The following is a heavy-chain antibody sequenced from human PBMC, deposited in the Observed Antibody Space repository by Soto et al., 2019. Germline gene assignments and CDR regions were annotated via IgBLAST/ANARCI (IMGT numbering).Heavy chain of an antibody. D-gene: IGHD3-3*01. J-gene: IGHJ4*02. CDR1: GFTFSSRA. V-gene: IGHV3-23*01. CDR3: AKLTYSDLWSGSHDS. CDR2: ISASGDNT. Sequence: PGGSLRLSCAASGFTFSSRAMSWVRQAPGKGLDLVSIISASGDNTYFADSVKGRFTISRDNSKNTLYLQVNSLRAEDTAVYYCAKLTYSDLWSGSHDSWGQGTLVTVSS.